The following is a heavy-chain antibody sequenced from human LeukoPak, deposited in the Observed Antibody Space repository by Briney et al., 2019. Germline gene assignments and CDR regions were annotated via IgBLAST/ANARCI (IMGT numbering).Heavy chain of an antibody. Sequence: GGSLRLSCAASGFNFSSYSMNWVRQAPGKGLEWVSSISSSSSYIYYADSVKGRFTISRDNAKNSLYLQMNSLRAEDTAVYYWARLGVCSGGSCYSGPFDYWGPGTLVTVSS. J-gene: IGHJ4*02. D-gene: IGHD2-15*01. CDR1: GFNFSSYS. V-gene: IGHV3-21*01. CDR2: ISSSSSYI. CDR3: ARLGVCSGGSCYSGPFDY.